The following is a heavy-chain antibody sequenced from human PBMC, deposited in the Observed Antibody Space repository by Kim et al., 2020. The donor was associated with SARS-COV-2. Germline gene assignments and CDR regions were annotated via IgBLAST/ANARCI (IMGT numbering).Heavy chain of an antibody. CDR3: ARGTGLAAAGKRLFDY. V-gene: IGHV7-4-1*02. Sequence: ASVKVSCKASGYTFTSNAMNWVRQAPGQGLEWMGWINTNTGNPTYAQGFTGRFVFSLDTSVSTAYLQISSLKAEDTAVYYCARGTGLAAAGKRLFDYWGQGTLVTVSS. J-gene: IGHJ4*02. D-gene: IGHD6-13*01. CDR1: GYTFTSNA. CDR2: INTNTGNP.